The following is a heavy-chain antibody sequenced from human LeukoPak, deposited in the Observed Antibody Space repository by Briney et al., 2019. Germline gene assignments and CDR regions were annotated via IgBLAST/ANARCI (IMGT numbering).Heavy chain of an antibody. CDR3: TRTPRLVAHAFYFDQ. J-gene: IGHJ4*02. CDR1: GYTFATYW. V-gene: IGHV5-51*01. D-gene: IGHD2-2*01. CDR2: IYPSDSDT. Sequence: GESLKISCQGFGYTFATYWIGWVRQMPGKGPEWMGTIYPSDSDTRYSPSFQGHVTISADKSITTAYLQWSSLKAPDSAMYYCTRTPRLVAHAFYFDQWGRGTLVTVSS.